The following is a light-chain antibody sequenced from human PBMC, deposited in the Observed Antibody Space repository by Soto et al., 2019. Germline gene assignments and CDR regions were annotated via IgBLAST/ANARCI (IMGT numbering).Light chain of an antibody. CDR3: QQYNSYSWT. CDR1: QSISSW. J-gene: IGKJ1*01. V-gene: IGKV1-5*03. Sequence: DIQMTQSPSTLSASVGDRVTITCRASQSISSWLAWYQQKPGKAPKLLIYKASSLESGVPSRFSGSGSGTEFTRTISSLQPDDFAAYDCQQYNSYSWTCGQGTKVEIK. CDR2: KAS.